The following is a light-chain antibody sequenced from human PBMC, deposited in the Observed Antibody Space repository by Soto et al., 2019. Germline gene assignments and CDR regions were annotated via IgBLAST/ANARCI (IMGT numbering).Light chain of an antibody. V-gene: IGKV3-20*01. CDR1: QSVGSGY. J-gene: IGKJ4*01. CDR2: GAS. Sequence: TVLTQSPGTLSLSPGERATLSCWASQSVGSGYLAWYQQQPGQAPRLLSYGASSRATGIPDRFSGSGSGTEFTLTISRLESEDSEVYYCQQYGISPFTFGGGTKVDIK. CDR3: QQYGISPFT.